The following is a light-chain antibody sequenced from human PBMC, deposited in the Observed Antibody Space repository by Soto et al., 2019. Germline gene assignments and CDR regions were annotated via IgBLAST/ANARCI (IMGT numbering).Light chain of an antibody. Sequence: QSALTQPASVSGSPGQSITISCTGTSSDFGDYNYVFWFQHHPGKAPKLMIYDVTNRPSGVSNRFSGSKSGDTASLTISGLQAEDEADYYCASYTTSITYVFGTGTKLTVL. CDR3: ASYTTSITYV. CDR2: DVT. V-gene: IGLV2-14*03. J-gene: IGLJ1*01. CDR1: SSDFGDYNY.